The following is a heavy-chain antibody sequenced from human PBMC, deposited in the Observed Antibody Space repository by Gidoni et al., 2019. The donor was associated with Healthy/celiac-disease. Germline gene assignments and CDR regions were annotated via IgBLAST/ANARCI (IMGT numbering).Heavy chain of an antibody. D-gene: IGHD3-16*02. Sequence: QVQLVQSGAEVKKPGASVKVSCKASGYTFPSYYMPWVRQAPGQGLEWMGIINPSGGSTSYAQKFQGRVTMTRDTSTSTVYMELSSLRSEDTAVYYCARDPTPMITFGGVIVNGFDYWGQGTLVTVSS. CDR3: ARDPTPMITFGGVIVNGFDY. CDR1: GYTFPSYY. CDR2: INPSGGST. V-gene: IGHV1-46*03. J-gene: IGHJ4*02.